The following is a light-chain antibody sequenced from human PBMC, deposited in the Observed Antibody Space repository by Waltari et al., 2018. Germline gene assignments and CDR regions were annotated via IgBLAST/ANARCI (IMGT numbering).Light chain of an antibody. Sequence: QSALTQPASVSGSPGQSITVSCTGTSSDVGSYNLVSWYQQHPGKAPKLLIFEVSQLPSGISNRFSGSKSGNTPSLTVSGLQAEDGADYYCSSYAGNRSVVFGGGTKLTVL. CDR3: SSYAGNRSVV. J-gene: IGLJ2*01. V-gene: IGLV2-23*02. CDR2: EVS. CDR1: SSDVGSYNL.